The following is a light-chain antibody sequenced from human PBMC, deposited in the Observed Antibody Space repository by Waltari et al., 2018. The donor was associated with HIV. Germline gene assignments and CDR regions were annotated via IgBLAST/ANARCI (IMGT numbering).Light chain of an antibody. J-gene: IGKJ1*01. CDR2: AGS. CDR1: QNISNV. V-gene: IGKV1-39*01. CDR3: QQSDVSPWT. Sequence: TQMTQSLSSLSSSVGDIVTIACRASQNISNVVKWDADRTGNAPSLLNFAGSTLQRGVPSRFSGSGSGTDFTLTSSSRQPEDLSSYYCQQSDVSPWTFGQGTRV.